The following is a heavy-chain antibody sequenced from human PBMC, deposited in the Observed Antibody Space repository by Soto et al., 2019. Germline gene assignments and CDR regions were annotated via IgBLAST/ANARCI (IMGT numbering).Heavy chain of an antibody. Sequence: SETLSLTCAVYGGSFSSYHWSWIRQPPGKGLEWIGEINHLTTTNYNPSLKSRVIISLDTPKNQFSLKLSSVTAADTAVYYCARGYDTALAPIFWGQGILVTVSS. CDR1: GGSFSSYH. D-gene: IGHD5-18*01. V-gene: IGHV4-34*01. J-gene: IGHJ4*02. CDR2: INHLTTT. CDR3: ARGYDTALAPIF.